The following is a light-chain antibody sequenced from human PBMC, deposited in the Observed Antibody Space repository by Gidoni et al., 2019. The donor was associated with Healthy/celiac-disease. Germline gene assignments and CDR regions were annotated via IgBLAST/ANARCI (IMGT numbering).Light chain of an antibody. V-gene: IGLV3-25*03. CDR3: QSADSSGTYVV. Sequence: SYELTQPPSVSVSPGQTARSTCSGDALPRQYAYWYQQKPGQAPVLVIYKDSVTPSGIPERFSGSSSGTTVTLTISGVQAEDEADYYCQSADSSGTYVVFGGGTKLTVL. CDR1: ALPRQY. J-gene: IGLJ2*01. CDR2: KDS.